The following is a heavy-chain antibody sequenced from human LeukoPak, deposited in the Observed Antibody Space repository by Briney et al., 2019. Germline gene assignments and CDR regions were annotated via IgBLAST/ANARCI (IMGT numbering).Heavy chain of an antibody. CDR3: AREWWGYDVLTGDNWFDP. CDR2: INTYNGDT. V-gene: IGHV1-18*01. Sequence: SVKVSCKASGYPFTTYGINWVRQAPGQGLEWMGWINTYNGDTNYAQKFQGRVTMITDTSTSTVYIELRSLTSDDTAAYYCAREWWGYDVLTGDNWFDPWGQGTLVTVSS. J-gene: IGHJ5*02. D-gene: IGHD3-9*01. CDR1: GYPFTTYG.